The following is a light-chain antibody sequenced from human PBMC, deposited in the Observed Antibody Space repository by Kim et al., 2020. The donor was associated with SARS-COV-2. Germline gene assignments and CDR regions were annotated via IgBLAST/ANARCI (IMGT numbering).Light chain of an antibody. Sequence: SSELTQDPAVSVALGQTVRITCQGDGLSTYYASWYQQKPGQAPILLIYGKNNRPSGIPDRFSASTSGNTGSLTITGAQAEDEADYYCNSRDSSGNHLVFG. CDR1: GLSTYY. CDR3: NSRDSSGNHLV. V-gene: IGLV3-19*01. CDR2: GKN. J-gene: IGLJ3*02.